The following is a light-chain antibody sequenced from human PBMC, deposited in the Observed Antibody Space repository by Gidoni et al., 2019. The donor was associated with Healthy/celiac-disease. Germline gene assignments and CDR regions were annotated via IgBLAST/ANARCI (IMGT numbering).Light chain of an antibody. Sequence: SHVLTPPPPVPVAPGQTARITCGGNNIGSKSVHWYQQKPGQAPVLVVYDDSDRHSGIPERFSGSNSGNTATLTISRVEAGDEADYYCQVWDSSSALVFGGGTKLTVL. CDR3: QVWDSSSALV. CDR1: NIGSKS. J-gene: IGLJ2*01. V-gene: IGLV3-21*02. CDR2: DDS.